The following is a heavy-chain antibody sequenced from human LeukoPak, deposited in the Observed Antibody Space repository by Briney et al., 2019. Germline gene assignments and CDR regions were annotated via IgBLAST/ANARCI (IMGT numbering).Heavy chain of an antibody. CDR3: ARSRTGASSAFDI. Sequence: GGSLRLSCAASGFTFSSYAMHWVRQAPGKGLEYVSAISSNGGSTYYANSVKGRFTISRDNSKNTLYLQMGSLRAEDTAVYYCARSRTGASSAFDIWGQGTMVTVSS. V-gene: IGHV3-64*01. J-gene: IGHJ3*02. CDR2: ISSNGGST. D-gene: IGHD1-26*01. CDR1: GFTFSSYA.